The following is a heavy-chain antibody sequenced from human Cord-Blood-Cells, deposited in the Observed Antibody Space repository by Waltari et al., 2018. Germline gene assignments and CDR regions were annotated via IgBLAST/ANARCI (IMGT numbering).Heavy chain of an antibody. Sequence: QVQLVQSGAEVKKPGASVKVSCKASGYTFTGYYMHWVRQAPGQGLEWMGWINPNSGGTNYAQNFQGRVTMTRDTSISTAYMELSRLRSDDTAVYYCARVDWGTNAFDIWGQGTMVTVSS. V-gene: IGHV1-2*02. CDR3: ARVDWGTNAFDI. CDR1: GYTFTGYY. J-gene: IGHJ3*02. D-gene: IGHD7-27*01. CDR2: INPNSGGT.